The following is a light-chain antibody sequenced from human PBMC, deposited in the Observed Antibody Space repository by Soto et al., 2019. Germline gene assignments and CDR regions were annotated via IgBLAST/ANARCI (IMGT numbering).Light chain of an antibody. J-gene: IGLJ2*01. V-gene: IGLV1-44*01. Sequence: QSVLTQPPSASGTPGQRVTISCSGRSSNIGSNAVNWYQQLPGTAPKLLIYDNNQGPSGVPDRFSGSKSGTSASLAISGLQSEDEADYYCAAWDDSLHGVVFGGGTTLTVL. CDR1: SSNIGSNA. CDR2: DNN. CDR3: AAWDDSLHGVV.